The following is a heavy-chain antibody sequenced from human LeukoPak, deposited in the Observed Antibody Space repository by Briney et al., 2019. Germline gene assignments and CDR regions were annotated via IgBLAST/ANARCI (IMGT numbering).Heavy chain of an antibody. CDR2: ISSNGGTT. CDR1: WFTVHNFA. V-gene: IGHV3-64*01. Sequence: PGGSLRLLRAGTWFTVHNFAMDWVRQAPGKGLEYVSAISSNGGTTYYANSVQGRFTISRDNSKNTLYLQMGSLRAEDMAVYYCARVRPDSSDDYWGQGTLVTVSS. CDR3: ARVRPDSSDDY. D-gene: IGHD3-22*01. J-gene: IGHJ4*02.